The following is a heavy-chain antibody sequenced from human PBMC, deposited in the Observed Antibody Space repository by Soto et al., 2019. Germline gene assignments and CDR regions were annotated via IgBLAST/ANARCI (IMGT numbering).Heavy chain of an antibody. Sequence: ASVKVSCKASGGTFSSYAISWVRQAPGQGLEWMGGIIPIFGTANYAQKFQGRVTITADESTSTAYMGLSSLRSEDTAVYYCARRGNGIAARFPNWFDPWGQGTLVTVSS. V-gene: IGHV1-69*13. CDR3: ARRGNGIAARFPNWFDP. D-gene: IGHD6-6*01. CDR2: IIPIFGTA. CDR1: GGTFSSYA. J-gene: IGHJ5*02.